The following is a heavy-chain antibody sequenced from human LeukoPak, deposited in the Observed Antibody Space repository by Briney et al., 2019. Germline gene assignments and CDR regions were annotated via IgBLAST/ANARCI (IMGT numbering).Heavy chain of an antibody. CDR1: GFTFSSYW. Sequence: TGGSLRLSCAASGFTFSSYWMHWVRQAPGKGLVWVSRINSDGSSTSYADSVKGRFTISRDNAKNTLYLQMNSLRAEDTAVDYCARDHSGWHSTGVSPDYWGQGTLVTVSS. CDR3: ARDHSGWHSTGVSPDY. V-gene: IGHV3-74*01. D-gene: IGHD6-19*01. J-gene: IGHJ4*02. CDR2: INSDGSST.